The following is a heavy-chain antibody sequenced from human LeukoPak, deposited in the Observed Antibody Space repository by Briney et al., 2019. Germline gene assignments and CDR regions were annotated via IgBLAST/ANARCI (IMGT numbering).Heavy chain of an antibody. CDR1: GDSVSSNSAA. V-gene: IGHV6-1*01. CDR3: AREGGVPGTQDYYYYGMDV. J-gene: IGHJ6*02. CDR2: TYYTSKWYN. Sequence: SQTLPLTCAISGDSVSSNSAAWNWIRQSPSGGLEWLGRTYYTSKWYNDYAVSVKSRITINPDTSKNQFSLQLNSVTPEDTAVYYCAREGGVPGTQDYYYYGMDVWGQGTTVTVSS. D-gene: IGHD6-19*01.